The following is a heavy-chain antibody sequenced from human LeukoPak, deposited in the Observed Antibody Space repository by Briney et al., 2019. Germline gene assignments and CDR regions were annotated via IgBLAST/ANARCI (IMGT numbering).Heavy chain of an antibody. CDR2: IYYSGST. V-gene: IGHV4-59*08. J-gene: IGHJ4*02. CDR3: ARHASHHYYDSSGYYLSYFDY. CDR1: GGSISSYY. Sequence: SETLSLTCTVSGGSISSYYWSWIRQPPGKGLEWIGYIYYSGSTNYNPSLKSRVTISVDTSKNQFSLKLSSVTAADTAVYYCARHASHHYYDSSGYYLSYFDYWGQGTLVTVSS. D-gene: IGHD3-22*01.